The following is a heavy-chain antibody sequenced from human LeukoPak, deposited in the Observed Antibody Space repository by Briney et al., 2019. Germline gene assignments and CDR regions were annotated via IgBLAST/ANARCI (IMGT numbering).Heavy chain of an antibody. V-gene: IGHV3-21*01. J-gene: IGHJ1*01. CDR2: ISSTSNYI. D-gene: IGHD3-22*01. CDR3: ARDLVFYDRGYFQH. CDR1: GFTFSSYT. Sequence: GGSLRLSCAASGFTFSSYTMNWVRQAPGKGLEWVSSISSTSNYIYYADSVKGRFTISRDNAKNSLYLQMNSLRAEDTAVYYCARDLVFYDRGYFQHWGQGTLVTVSS.